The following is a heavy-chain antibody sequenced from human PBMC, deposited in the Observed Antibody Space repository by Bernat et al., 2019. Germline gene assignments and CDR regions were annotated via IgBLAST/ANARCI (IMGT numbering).Heavy chain of an antibody. Sequence: QVQLVQSGAEVKKPGSSVKVSCKASGGTFSSYAISWVRQAPGQGLEWMGGIIPIFGTPNYAQKFQGRVTITADKSTSTAYIELSSLGYEDTAVYYCARLELMTTVIAAFDIWGQGTMVTVSS. CDR3: ARLELMTTVIAAFDI. CDR2: IIPIFGTP. CDR1: GGTFSSYA. D-gene: IGHD4-17*01. V-gene: IGHV1-69*06. J-gene: IGHJ3*02.